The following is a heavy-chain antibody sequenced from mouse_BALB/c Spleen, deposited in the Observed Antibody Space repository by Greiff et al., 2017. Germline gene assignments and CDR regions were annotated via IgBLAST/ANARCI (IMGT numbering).Heavy chain of an antibody. CDR1: GFTFSSFG. V-gene: IGHV5-17*02. Sequence: DVKLVESGGGLVQPGGSRKLSCAASGFTFSSFGMHWVRQAPEKGLEWVAYISSGSSTIYYADTVKGRFTISRDNPKNTLFLQMTSLRSEDTAMYYCARSEALTGTWFAYWGQGTLVTVSA. CDR3: ARSEALTGTWFAY. CDR2: ISSGSSTI. J-gene: IGHJ3*01. D-gene: IGHD4-1*01.